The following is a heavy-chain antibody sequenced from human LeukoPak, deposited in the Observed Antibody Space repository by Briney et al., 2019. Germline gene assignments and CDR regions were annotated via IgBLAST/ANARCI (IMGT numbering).Heavy chain of an antibody. J-gene: IGHJ4*02. V-gene: IGHV3-23*01. D-gene: IGHD3-3*01. CDR3: AKDITLFGVATFDY. CDR2: ISGSGAST. Sequence: PVGSLRLSCVASGFTFSSYAVSWVRQAPGRGLEWVSAISGSGASTYYSDSVKGRFTISRDNFKNTLYLQMNSLRAEDTAVYYCAKDITLFGVATFDYWGQGTLVTVSS. CDR1: GFTFSSYA.